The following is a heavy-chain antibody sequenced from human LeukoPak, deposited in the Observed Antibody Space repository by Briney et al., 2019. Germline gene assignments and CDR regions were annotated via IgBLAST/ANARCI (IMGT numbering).Heavy chain of an antibody. Sequence: GGSLRLSCVASGFTFNNYWMSWVRQAPGTGPEWVANIKQDGSEKYYVDSVRGRFTISRDNAKNSLFLQMSSLRAEDTAVYYCTRVSPTRDSYDTADYWGQGTLVTVSS. J-gene: IGHJ4*02. D-gene: IGHD3-3*01. CDR1: GFTFNNYW. V-gene: IGHV3-7*01. CDR2: IKQDGSEK. CDR3: TRVSPTRDSYDTADY.